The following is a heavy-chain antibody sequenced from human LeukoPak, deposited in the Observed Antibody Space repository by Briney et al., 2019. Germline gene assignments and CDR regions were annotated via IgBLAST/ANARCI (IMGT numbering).Heavy chain of an antibody. CDR3: ARFGSVANDY. Sequence: SVKVSCKASGYTFSNYAINWVRQAPGQGLEWMGGIIPIFGTANYAQKLQGRVTMTTDTSTSTAYMELRSLRSDDTAVYYCARFGSVANDYWGQGTLVTVSS. CDR2: IIPIFGTA. J-gene: IGHJ4*02. D-gene: IGHD5-12*01. CDR1: GYTFSNYA. V-gene: IGHV1-69*05.